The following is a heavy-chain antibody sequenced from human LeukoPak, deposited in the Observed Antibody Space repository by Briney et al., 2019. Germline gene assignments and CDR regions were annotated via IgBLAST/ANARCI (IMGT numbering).Heavy chain of an antibody. J-gene: IGHJ4*02. CDR2: INWNGGST. CDR1: GFTFDDYG. Sequence: PGGSLRLSCAASGFTFDDYGMSWVRQAPGKGLEWVSGINWNGGSTGYADSVKGRFTISRDNAKNSLYLQMNSLRAEDTALYYCARDRYSSSSGSWFNYWGQGTLVTVSS. CDR3: ARDRYSSSSGSWFNY. D-gene: IGHD6-6*01. V-gene: IGHV3-20*04.